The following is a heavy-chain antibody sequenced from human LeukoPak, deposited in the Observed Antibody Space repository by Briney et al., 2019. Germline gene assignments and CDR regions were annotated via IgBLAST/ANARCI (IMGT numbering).Heavy chain of an antibody. CDR1: GFTFSNYA. Sequence: GGSLRLSCAASGFTFSNYAVTWVRQAPGKGLEWVSTISDGGAATYYADSVKGRFTISRDNSENTLSLQMNSLRAEDTAVYYCAKALNVLVPSTSRWFDPWGQGTLVTVSS. CDR2: ISDGGAAT. CDR3: AKALNVLVPSTSRWFDP. V-gene: IGHV3-23*01. J-gene: IGHJ5*02. D-gene: IGHD2-2*01.